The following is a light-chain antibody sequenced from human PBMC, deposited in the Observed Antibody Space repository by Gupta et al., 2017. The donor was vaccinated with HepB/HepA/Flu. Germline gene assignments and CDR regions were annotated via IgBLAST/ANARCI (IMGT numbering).Light chain of an antibody. CDR2: DVS. CDR1: SSDVGGYNY. Sequence: QSALPQPRPVSGSPGQSVTISCTGTSSDVGGYNYVSWYQQHPGKAPKLMIYDVSKRPSGVPDRFSGSKSGNTASLTISGLQAEDEADYYCCSYAGSYGHVVFGGGTKLTVL. CDR3: CSYAGSYGHVV. J-gene: IGLJ2*01. V-gene: IGLV2-11*01.